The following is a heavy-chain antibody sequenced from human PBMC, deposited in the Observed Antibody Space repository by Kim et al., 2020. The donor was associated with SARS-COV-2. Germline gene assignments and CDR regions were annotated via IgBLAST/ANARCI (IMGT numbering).Heavy chain of an antibody. V-gene: IGHV3-74*01. CDR3: ARDLVPDLWFGESNDAFDI. Sequence: GGSLRLSCAASGFTFSSYWMHWVRQAPGKGLVWVSRINSDGSSTSYADSVKGRFTISRDNAKNTLYLQMNSLRAEDTAVYYCARDLVPDLWFGESNDAFDIWGQGTMVTVSS. CDR2: INSDGSST. D-gene: IGHD3-10*01. J-gene: IGHJ3*02. CDR1: GFTFSSYW.